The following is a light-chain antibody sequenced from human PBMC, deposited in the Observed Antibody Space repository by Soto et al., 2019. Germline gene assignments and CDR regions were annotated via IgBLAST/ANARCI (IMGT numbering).Light chain of an antibody. CDR1: SSDVGSYNY. Sequence: QSALTQPASVSGSPGQSITISCTGTSSDVGSYNYVSRYQQHPGKAPKLMIYDVSNRPSGVSNRFSGSKSGNTASLTISGLQAEDEADYYCNSYTGSSTPYVFGTGTKLTVL. V-gene: IGLV2-14*03. CDR2: DVS. CDR3: NSYTGSSTPYV. J-gene: IGLJ1*01.